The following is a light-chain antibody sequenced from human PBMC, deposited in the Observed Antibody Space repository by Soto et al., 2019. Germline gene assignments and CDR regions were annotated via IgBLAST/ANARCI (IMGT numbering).Light chain of an antibody. CDR1: SSDIGSNS. V-gene: IGLV1-44*01. Sequence: QSVLTQPPSASRTPGQRVTIPCSGSSSDIGSNSVNWYQQLPGAAPRLLIYGNDHRPSGVPDRFSASKSGTSASLAISGVRSEDEAFYYCATWSDSLKGWVFGGGTKLTVL. J-gene: IGLJ3*02. CDR3: ATWSDSLKGWV. CDR2: GND.